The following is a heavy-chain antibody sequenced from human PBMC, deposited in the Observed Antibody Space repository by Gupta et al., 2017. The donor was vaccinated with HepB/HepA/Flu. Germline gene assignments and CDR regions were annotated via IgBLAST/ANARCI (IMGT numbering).Heavy chain of an antibody. V-gene: IGHV3-23*01. CDR1: GFIPSNFA. Sequence: EVQLLESGGGLVQPGGSLRLAREGSGFIPSNFAMSWVRQAPGKGLEWVAHIDGDAVTTFYADSVKGRFTISRDISKNTLYLQMNSLGVGDTAVYYCATGYSTENGGAYDIWGQGTMVTVSS. CDR3: ATGYSTENGGAYDI. J-gene: IGHJ3*02. D-gene: IGHD1-26*01. CDR2: IDGDAVTT.